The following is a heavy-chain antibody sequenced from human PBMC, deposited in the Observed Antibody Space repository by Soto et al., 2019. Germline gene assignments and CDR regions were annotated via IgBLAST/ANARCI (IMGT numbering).Heavy chain of an antibody. CDR2: IFWDKND. CDR1: GFSLITGVG. D-gene: IGHD1-26*01. J-gene: IGHJ4*02. Sequence: QITLKESGPSLVRPTETLTLTCTFSGFSLITGVGVGWVRQPPGKALEWLAVIFWDKNDYYRPSLQTSVTISQDTSEDQVVLTLNNMDPEDTGRYFCTQIYGSGSWGWYFHSWGQGTLVTVPS. V-gene: IGHV2-5*02. CDR3: TQIYGSGSWGWYFHS.